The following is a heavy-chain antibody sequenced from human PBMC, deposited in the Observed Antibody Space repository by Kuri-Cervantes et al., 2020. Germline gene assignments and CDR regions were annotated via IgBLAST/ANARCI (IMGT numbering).Heavy chain of an antibody. Sequence: SETLSLTCVVSGYSISSGYYWGWIRQPPGKGLEWISSIHHSGSTYYNPSLKSRVTISVDTSKNQFSLKLRSVTAADTAVYYCARRHTELRLGELYWFDPWGQGTLVTVSS. D-gene: IGHD3-16*01. CDR2: IHHSGST. CDR1: GYSISSGYY. J-gene: IGHJ5*02. CDR3: ARRHTELRLGELYWFDP. V-gene: IGHV4-38-2*01.